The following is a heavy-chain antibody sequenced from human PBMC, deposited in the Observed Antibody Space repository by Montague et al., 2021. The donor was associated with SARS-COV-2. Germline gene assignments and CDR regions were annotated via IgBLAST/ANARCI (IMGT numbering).Heavy chain of an antibody. J-gene: IGHJ3*02. CDR2: IDYSGST. D-gene: IGHD3-22*01. Sequence: SETLSPTRTVSGGSISSSSYYWGWIRQPPGKGLEWIGSIDYSGSTYYXPSLKSRVTISVDTSTNQFSLKLSSVTAADTAVYYCARHPGITMIVVVIPSAFDIWGQGTMVTVSS. CDR1: GGSISSSSYY. V-gene: IGHV4-39*01. CDR3: ARHPGITMIVVVIPSAFDI.